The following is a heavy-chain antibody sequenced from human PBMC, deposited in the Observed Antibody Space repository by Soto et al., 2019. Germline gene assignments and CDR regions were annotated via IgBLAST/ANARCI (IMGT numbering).Heavy chain of an antibody. J-gene: IGHJ4*02. CDR2: INPNSGGT. D-gene: IGHD5-18*01. CDR3: ARAYTAMVTFVDY. CDR1: GYTFTVYY. Sequence: ASVKVPCKASGYTFTVYYMHWVLQSPGQGLEWMGWINPNSGGTNYAQKFQGRVTMTRDTSISTAYMELSRLRSDDTAVYYCARAYTAMVTFVDYWGQGTLVTVSS. V-gene: IGHV1-2*02.